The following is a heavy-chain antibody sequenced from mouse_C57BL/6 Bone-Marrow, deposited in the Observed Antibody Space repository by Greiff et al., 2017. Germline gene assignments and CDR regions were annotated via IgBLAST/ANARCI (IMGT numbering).Heavy chain of an antibody. CDR1: GFTFSSYA. Sequence: EVQVVESGGGLVKPGGSLKLSCAASGFTFSSYAMSWVRQSPEKRLEWVAEISSGGSYTYYPDTVTGRFTISRDNAKNTLYLEMSCLRSEDTAMYYCARGYYYGISLFDYWGQGTTLTVSS. J-gene: IGHJ2*01. CDR3: ARGYYYGISLFDY. V-gene: IGHV5-9-4*01. D-gene: IGHD1-1*01. CDR2: ISSGGSYT.